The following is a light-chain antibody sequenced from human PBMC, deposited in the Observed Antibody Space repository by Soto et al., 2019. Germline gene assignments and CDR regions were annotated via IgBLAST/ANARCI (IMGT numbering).Light chain of an antibody. Sequence: EIVLTQSPATLSLSPGERATLSCRASQSVSAYLAWYQQKPGQAPRLLIYGASHRATGIPARFSGSGSGTEFTLTISSLEPEDFAVYYCHQRSNWPPNTFGQGTRLEIK. CDR2: GAS. V-gene: IGKV3-11*01. CDR1: QSVSAY. J-gene: IGKJ2*01. CDR3: HQRSNWPPNT.